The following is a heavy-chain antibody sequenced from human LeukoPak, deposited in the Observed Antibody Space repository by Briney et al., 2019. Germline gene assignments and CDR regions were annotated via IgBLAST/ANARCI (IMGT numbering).Heavy chain of an antibody. CDR1: GGSISSYY. V-gene: IGHV4-59*12. Sequence: TPSETLSLTCTVSGGSISSYYWSWIRQPPGKGLEWIGYMYYRGNTNYNPSLKSRVTISIDTPNNQFSLKLSSVTAADTAVYYCASSCRSSWDCDDYWGQGTLVTVSS. D-gene: IGHD6-13*01. J-gene: IGHJ4*02. CDR3: ASSCRSSWDCDDY. CDR2: MYYRGNT.